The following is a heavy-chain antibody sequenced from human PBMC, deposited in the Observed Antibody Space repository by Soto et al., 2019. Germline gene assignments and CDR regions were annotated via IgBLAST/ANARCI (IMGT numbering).Heavy chain of an antibody. CDR2: IDGSSSDR. Sequence: PGGSLRLSCAASGFTFRTYSMNWVRQAPGKGLEWVSYIDGSSSDRHYADSVEGRFSISRDDSKNTVYLHMNSLRGEDTAVYYCARSSNSLYYYYYYMDVWGKGTTVTVSS. CDR1: GFTFRTYS. D-gene: IGHD2-21*01. CDR3: ARSSNSLYYYYYYMDV. V-gene: IGHV3-48*01. J-gene: IGHJ6*03.